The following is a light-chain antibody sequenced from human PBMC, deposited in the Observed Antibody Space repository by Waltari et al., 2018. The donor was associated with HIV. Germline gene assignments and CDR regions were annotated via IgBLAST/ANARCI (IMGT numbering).Light chain of an antibody. J-gene: IGKJ1*01. CDR2: KAS. CDR1: QSISSW. CDR3: QQYKSYSWT. Sequence: DIQMTQSPSTLSASVGDRVTITCRASQSISSWLAWYQQKPGKAPKLLIYKASSLESGVPSRFSGSGSGTEFTLTISSLKPDDFATYYCQQYKSYSWTFGQGTKVEIK. V-gene: IGKV1-5*03.